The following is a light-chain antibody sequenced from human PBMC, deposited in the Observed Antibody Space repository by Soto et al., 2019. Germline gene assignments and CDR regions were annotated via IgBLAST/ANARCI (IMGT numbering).Light chain of an antibody. V-gene: IGKV3-11*01. Sequence: EIVMTQSPATLSVSPGERATLSCRASQSIGSNLAWYQQKPGQAPRLVIYASSIRASDFPARFSGSGSGTDFTLTISSLEPEDFAVYYCQQRSNWPRTFGQGTRLEN. CDR2: ASS. J-gene: IGKJ5*01. CDR1: QSIGSN. CDR3: QQRSNWPRT.